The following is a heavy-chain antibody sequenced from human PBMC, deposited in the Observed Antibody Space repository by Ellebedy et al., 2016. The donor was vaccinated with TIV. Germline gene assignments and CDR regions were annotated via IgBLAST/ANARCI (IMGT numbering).Heavy chain of an antibody. J-gene: IGHJ4*02. V-gene: IGHV3-30*18. CDR2: ISYDGSNK. CDR1: GFTFSSYG. Sequence: GESLKISXAASGFTFSSYGMHWVRQAPGKWLEWVAVISYDGSNKYYADSVKGRFTISRDNSKNTLYLQMNSLRAEDTAVYYCAKESTYNYYDREDYWGQGTLVTVSS. CDR3: AKESTYNYYDREDY. D-gene: IGHD3-22*01.